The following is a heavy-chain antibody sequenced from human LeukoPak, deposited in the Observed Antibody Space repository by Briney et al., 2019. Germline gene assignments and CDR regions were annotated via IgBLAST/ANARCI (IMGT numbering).Heavy chain of an antibody. J-gene: IGHJ6*03. CDR1: GGSISSGGYY. Sequence: PSETLSLTCTVSGGSISSGGYYWGWIRQPPGKGLEWIGSIYYSGSTYYNPSLKSRVTISVDTSKNQFSLKLSSVTAADTAVYYCARDEPGPRNYYYYMDVWGKGTTVTVSS. V-gene: IGHV4-39*02. CDR3: ARDEPGPRNYYYYMDV. CDR2: IYYSGST. D-gene: IGHD1-14*01.